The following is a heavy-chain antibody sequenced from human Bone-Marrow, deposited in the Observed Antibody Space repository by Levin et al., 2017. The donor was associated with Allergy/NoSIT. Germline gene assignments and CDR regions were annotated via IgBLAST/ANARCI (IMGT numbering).Heavy chain of an antibody. V-gene: IGHV3-33*01. CDR2: IWYDGSYK. D-gene: IGHD3-10*01. Sequence: GGSLRLSCAASGFTFSSFGMHWVRQAPGKGLEWVAVIWYDGSYKYYADSVKGRFTISRDNSKNTLYLQMNSLRAEDTAVYYCARDMLVRGVPMYYSDYWGQGTLVTVSS. CDR1: GFTFSSFG. CDR3: ARDMLVRGVPMYYSDY. J-gene: IGHJ4*02.